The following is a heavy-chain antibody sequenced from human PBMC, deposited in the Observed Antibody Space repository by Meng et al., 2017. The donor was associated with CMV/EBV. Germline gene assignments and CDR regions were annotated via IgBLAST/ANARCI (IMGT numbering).Heavy chain of an antibody. CDR2: IYPGDSDT. V-gene: IGHV5-51*01. CDR1: GYSFTSYC. J-gene: IGHJ4*02. CDR3: ARPRSSGWYGVSFDY. D-gene: IGHD6-19*01. Sequence: GESLKISCKGSGYSFTSYCIGWVRQMPGKGLEWMGIIYPGDSDTRYSPSFQGQVTISADKSISTAYLQRSSLKASDTAMYYCARPRSSGWYGVSFDYWGQGTLVTVSS.